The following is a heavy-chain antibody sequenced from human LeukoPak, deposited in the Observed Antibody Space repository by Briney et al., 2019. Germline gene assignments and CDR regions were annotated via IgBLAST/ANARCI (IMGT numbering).Heavy chain of an antibody. V-gene: IGHV3-53*01. J-gene: IGHJ4*02. D-gene: IGHD6-19*01. CDR2: IYDSGTT. Sequence: GGSLRLSCAASGFTFSSHWMTWVRQAPGKGLEWVSVIYDSGTTYYADSVKGRFLIFRDTSKNTVDLQMNSLRVEDTAVYYCAGRRSSGWYAYWGQGTLVTVSS. CDR1: GFTFSSHW. CDR3: AGRRSSGWYAY.